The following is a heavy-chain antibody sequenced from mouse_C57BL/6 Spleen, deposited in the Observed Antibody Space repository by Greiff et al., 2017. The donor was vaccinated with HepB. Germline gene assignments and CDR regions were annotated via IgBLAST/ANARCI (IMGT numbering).Heavy chain of an antibody. D-gene: IGHD2-1*01. CDR3: ARLGNYDYYAMDY. V-gene: IGHV1-47*01. Sequence: VKLMESGAELVKPGASVKMSCKASGYTFTTYPIEWMKQNHGKSLEWIGNFHPYNDDTKYNEKFKGKATLTVEKSSSTVYLELSRLTSDDSAVYYCARLGNYDYYAMDYWGQGTSVTVSS. J-gene: IGHJ4*01. CDR1: GYTFTTYP. CDR2: FHPYNDDT.